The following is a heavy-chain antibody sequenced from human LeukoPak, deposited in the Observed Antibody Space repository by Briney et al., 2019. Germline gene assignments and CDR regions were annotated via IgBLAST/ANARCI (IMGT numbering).Heavy chain of an antibody. D-gene: IGHD4-23*01. J-gene: IGHJ4*02. Sequence: SETLSLTCTVSNVSISGGSFYWGWIRQSPGKGLEWIGTIYYSGSTYYNPSLKSRVTISVDTSQNQFSLKLSSVTAADTSVYYCARQAVITRVDYWGQGTLVTVSS. CDR1: NVSISGGSFY. CDR2: IYYSGST. CDR3: ARQAVITRVDY. V-gene: IGHV4-39*01.